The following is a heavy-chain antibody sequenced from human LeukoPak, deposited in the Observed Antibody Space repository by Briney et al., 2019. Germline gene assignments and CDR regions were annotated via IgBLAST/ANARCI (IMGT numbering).Heavy chain of an antibody. V-gene: IGHV4-31*03. CDR1: GDSISSGGHY. CDR2: ISHSGST. D-gene: IGHD2-15*01. J-gene: IGHJ4*02. CDR3: ARDCSAGSCSIGIFDF. Sequence: PSQTLSPTCTVSGDSISSGGHYWSWIRQHPGKGLEWIGYISHSGSTSYSPSLKSRATISVDTSKNQFSLRLSSVTVADTAVYFCARDCSAGSCSIGIFDFWGQGTLVSVSS.